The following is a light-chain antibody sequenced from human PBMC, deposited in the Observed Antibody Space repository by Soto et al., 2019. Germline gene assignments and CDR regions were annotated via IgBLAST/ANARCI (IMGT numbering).Light chain of an antibody. CDR3: QQYGSSSWT. CDR2: GTS. CDR1: QSVSSSY. Sequence: EVVLTQSPGTLSLSPGERATLSCRASQSVSSSYLAWYQQKPGQAPRLLIYGTSSRATGIPDRFSGSGSGTVFTLTISRLEHEDFAVYYCQQYGSSSWTFGQGNKVEIK. J-gene: IGKJ1*01. V-gene: IGKV3-20*01.